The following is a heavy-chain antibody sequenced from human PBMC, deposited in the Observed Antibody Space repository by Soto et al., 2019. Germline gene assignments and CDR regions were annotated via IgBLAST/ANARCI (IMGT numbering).Heavy chain of an antibody. CDR2: IYYSGST. Sequence: PSETLSLTCTVSGGSISSSSYYWGWIRQPPGKGLEWIGYIYYSGSTNYNPSLKSRVTISVDTSKNQFSLKLSSVTAADTAVYYCARDRLGGYYFDYWGQGTLVTVSS. D-gene: IGHD3-16*01. CDR3: ARDRLGGYYFDY. CDR1: GGSISSSSYY. V-gene: IGHV4-61*01. J-gene: IGHJ4*02.